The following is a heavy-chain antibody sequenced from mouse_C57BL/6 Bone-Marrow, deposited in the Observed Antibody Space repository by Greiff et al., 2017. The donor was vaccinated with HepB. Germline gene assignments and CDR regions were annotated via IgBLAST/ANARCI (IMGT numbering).Heavy chain of an antibody. D-gene: IGHD1-1*01. CDR3: ARHYYGSEGTKAMDY. CDR1: GFSLSTSGMG. V-gene: IGHV8-12*01. Sequence: QVQLKESGPGILQSSQTLSLTCSFSGFSLSTSGMGVSWIRQPSGKGLEWLAHIYWDDDKRYNPSLKSRLTISKDTSRNQVFLKITSVDTADTATYYCARHYYGSEGTKAMDYWGQGTSVTVSS. CDR2: IYWDDDK. J-gene: IGHJ4*01.